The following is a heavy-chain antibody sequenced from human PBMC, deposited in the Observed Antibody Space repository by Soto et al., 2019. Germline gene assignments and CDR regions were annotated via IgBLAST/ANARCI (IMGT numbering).Heavy chain of an antibody. D-gene: IGHD3-3*01. Sequence: QVQLQQWGAGLLKPSETLSLTCAVYGGSFSGYYWSWIRQPPGKGLEWIGEINHSGSTNYNPSLKSRVTISVDTSKNQFSLKLSSVTAADTAVYYCARVTTISYFLRGDYYYYMDVWGKGTTVTVSS. CDR1: GGSFSGYY. CDR3: ARVTTISYFLRGDYYYYMDV. J-gene: IGHJ6*03. V-gene: IGHV4-34*01. CDR2: INHSGST.